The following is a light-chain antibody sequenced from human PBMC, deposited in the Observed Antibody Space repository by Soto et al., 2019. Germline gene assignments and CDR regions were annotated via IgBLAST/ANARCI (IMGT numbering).Light chain of an antibody. V-gene: IGKV1-13*02. Sequence: AIQLTQSPSSLSASVGDRVTITCRASQGISSALAWYQQKPGKAPKLLIYDASSLESGVQSRFSGSGSGTDFTLTISSRQPEDFATYYCQQFNSYPYTFGQGTKLEIK. J-gene: IGKJ2*01. CDR2: DAS. CDR1: QGISSA. CDR3: QQFNSYPYT.